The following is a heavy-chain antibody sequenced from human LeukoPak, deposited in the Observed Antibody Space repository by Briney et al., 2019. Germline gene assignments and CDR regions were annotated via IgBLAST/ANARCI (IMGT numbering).Heavy chain of an antibody. CDR3: ARDSRRYCSSTSCYTHYYYYYMDV. D-gene: IGHD2-2*02. J-gene: IGHJ6*03. V-gene: IGHV1-24*01. CDR1: AYTLTELS. Sequence: ASVKVSCKVSAYTLTELSMHWVRQAPGKGLEWMGGFDPEDGETVYAQKLQGRITMTEDTSTDTAYMELRSLRSDDTAVYYCARDSRRYCSSTSCYTHYYYYYMDVWGKGTTVTVSS. CDR2: FDPEDGET.